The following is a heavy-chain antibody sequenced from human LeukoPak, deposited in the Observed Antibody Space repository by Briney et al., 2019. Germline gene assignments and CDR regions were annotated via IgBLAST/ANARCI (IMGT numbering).Heavy chain of an antibody. J-gene: IGHJ6*02. V-gene: IGHV1-18*01. CDR1: GYTFTSYG. CDR3: ARDWGRAVAVPYGMDV. D-gene: IGHD6-19*01. Sequence: ASVTVSCTASGYTFTSYGISWVRQAPGQGLEWMGWISAYNGNTNYAQKLQGRVTMTTDTSTSTAYTELRSLRSDDTAVYYCARDWGRAVAVPYGMDVWGQGTTVTVSS. CDR2: ISAYNGNT.